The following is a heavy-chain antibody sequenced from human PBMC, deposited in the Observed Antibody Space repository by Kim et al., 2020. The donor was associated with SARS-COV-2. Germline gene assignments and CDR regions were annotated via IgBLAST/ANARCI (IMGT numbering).Heavy chain of an antibody. J-gene: IGHJ4*01. CDR2: VSRSGVST. V-gene: IGHV3-23*01. CDR3: AKARESPASGRYYFDY. D-gene: IGHD6-19*01. Sequence: GGSLRLSCAASRFTFSSYAMSWVRQAPGKGLEWVSTVSRSGVSTYYADSVKGRFTISRDNSKNTLFLQMNSPRADDTAVYYCAKARESPASGRYYFDYWG. CDR1: RFTFSSYA.